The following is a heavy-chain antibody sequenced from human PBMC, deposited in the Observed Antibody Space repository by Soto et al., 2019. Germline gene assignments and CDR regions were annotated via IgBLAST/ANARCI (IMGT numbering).Heavy chain of an antibody. CDR1: GGTFSSYA. V-gene: IGHV1-69*13. J-gene: IGHJ5*02. D-gene: IGHD3-22*01. Sequence: SVKVSCKASGGTFSSYAISWVRQAPGQGLEWMGGIIPIFGTANYAQKFQGRVTITADESTSTAYMELSSLRSEDTAVYYCARLSSGLNWFDPWGQGTLVTVSS. CDR3: ARLSSGLNWFDP. CDR2: IIPIFGTA.